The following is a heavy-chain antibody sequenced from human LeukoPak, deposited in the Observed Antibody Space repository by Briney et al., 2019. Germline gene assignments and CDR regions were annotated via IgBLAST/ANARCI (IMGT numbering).Heavy chain of an antibody. CDR1: GFTFSSYA. J-gene: IGHJ6*03. V-gene: IGHV3-23*01. CDR3: AKDREGDSNYYYYYMHV. D-gene: IGHD1-26*01. CDR2: ISTRGDST. Sequence: PGGSLRLSCAASGFTFSSYAMSWVRQAPGKGLEWVSTISTRGDSTYYADSVKGRFTISRDNSTNTLYLQMNSLRAEDTAVYYCAKDREGDSNYYYYYMHVWGKGTTVTVSS.